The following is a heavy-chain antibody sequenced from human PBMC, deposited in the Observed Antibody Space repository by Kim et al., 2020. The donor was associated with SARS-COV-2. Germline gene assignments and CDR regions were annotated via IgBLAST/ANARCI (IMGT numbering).Heavy chain of an antibody. Sequence: SETLSLTCAVYGGSFSGYYWSWIRQPPGKGLEWIGEINHSGSTNYNPSLKSRVTISVDTSKNQFSLKLSSVTAADTAVYYCARGGSAKYQLLYPYYFDYWGQGTLVTVSS. CDR3: ARGGSAKYQLLYPYYFDY. CDR2: INHSGST. V-gene: IGHV4-34*01. CDR1: GGSFSGYY. D-gene: IGHD2-2*01. J-gene: IGHJ4*02.